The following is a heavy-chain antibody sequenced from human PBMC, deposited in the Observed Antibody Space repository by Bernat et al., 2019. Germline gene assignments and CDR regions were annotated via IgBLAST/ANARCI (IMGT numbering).Heavy chain of an antibody. V-gene: IGHV5-51*01. J-gene: IGHJ2*01. CDR2: IYPGDSDT. Sequence: EVQLVQSGAEVKKAGESLRISCKGSGYSFPSYWIGWVRQMPGKGLELMGIIYPGDSDTRYSPSFQGQVTISADKSINTAYLQWNTLTASDTAMYYCARCSCSSTTCYWFFDLWARGTLVTVSS. CDR3: ARCSCSSTTCYWFFDL. D-gene: IGHD2-2*01. CDR1: GYSFPSYW.